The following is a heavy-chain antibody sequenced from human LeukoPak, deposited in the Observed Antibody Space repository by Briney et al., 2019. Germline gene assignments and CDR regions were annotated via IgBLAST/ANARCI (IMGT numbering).Heavy chain of an antibody. J-gene: IGHJ4*02. D-gene: IGHD6-13*01. CDR3: ARGRGSSSWYDY. Sequence: PSETLSLTCAVYGGSFSGYYWSWIRQPPGKGLEWIGEINHSGSTNYNPPLKSRVTISVDTSKNQFSLKLSSVTAADTAVYYCARGRGSSSWYDYWGQGTLVTVSS. CDR2: INHSGST. V-gene: IGHV4-34*01. CDR1: GGSFSGYY.